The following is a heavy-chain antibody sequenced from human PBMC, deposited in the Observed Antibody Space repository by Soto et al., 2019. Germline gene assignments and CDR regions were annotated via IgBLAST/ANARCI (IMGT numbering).Heavy chain of an antibody. J-gene: IGHJ3*02. D-gene: IGHD6-19*01. CDR2: IRDSGST. CDR3: AQSQWLSEDVFNI. CDR1: GASINNHY. Sequence: QVQLQESGPGLVKPSETLSLTCAVSGASINNHYWTWLRQPPGKGLEWIGYIRDSGSTNYNPSLSSRVTISLDTSKNHFSLRLTSATAADTAVYYCAQSQWLSEDVFNIWGQGTMVTVSS. V-gene: IGHV4-59*11.